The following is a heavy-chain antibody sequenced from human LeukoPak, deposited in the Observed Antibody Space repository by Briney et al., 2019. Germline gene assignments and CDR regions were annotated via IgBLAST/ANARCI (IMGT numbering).Heavy chain of an antibody. J-gene: IGHJ4*02. Sequence: GGSLRLSCAASGFTFSSYSMNWVRQAPGKGLEWVSSISSSSSYTYYADSVKGRFTISRDNAKNSLYLQMNSLRAEDTAVYYCARDGSYYGSGSYYTDYWGQGTLVTVSS. CDR3: ARDGSYYGSGSYYTDY. D-gene: IGHD3-10*01. V-gene: IGHV3-21*01. CDR1: GFTFSSYS. CDR2: ISSSSSYT.